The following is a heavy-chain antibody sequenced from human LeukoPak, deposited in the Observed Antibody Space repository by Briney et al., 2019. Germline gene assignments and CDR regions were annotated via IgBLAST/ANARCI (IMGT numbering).Heavy chain of an antibody. D-gene: IGHD4-11*01. CDR3: ATTTTVTTIDYYYMDV. CDR2: IIPIFGTA. CDR1: GGTFSSYA. Sequence: SVKVSCKASGGTFSSYAISWVRQAPGQGLEWMRGIIPIFGTANYAQKFQGRVTITADESTSTAYMELSSLRSEDTAVYYCATTTTVTTIDYYYMDVWGKGTTVTVSS. V-gene: IGHV1-69*13. J-gene: IGHJ6*03.